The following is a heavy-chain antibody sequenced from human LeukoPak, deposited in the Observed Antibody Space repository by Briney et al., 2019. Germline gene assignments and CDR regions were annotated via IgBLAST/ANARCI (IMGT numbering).Heavy chain of an antibody. CDR1: GGSISSYY. CDR3: ARQHSSGYYFFDY. CDR2: IYYSGST. V-gene: IGHV4-59*08. D-gene: IGHD3-22*01. Sequence: SETLSLTCTVSGGSISSYYWSWIRQPPGKGLEWIGYIYYSGSTNYNPSLKSRVSISVDTSKNQFSLRLSSVTAADTAVYYCARQHSSGYYFFDYWGQGTLVTVSS. J-gene: IGHJ4*02.